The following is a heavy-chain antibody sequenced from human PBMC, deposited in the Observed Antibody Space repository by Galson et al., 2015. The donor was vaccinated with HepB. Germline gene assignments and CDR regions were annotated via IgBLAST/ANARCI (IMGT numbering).Heavy chain of an antibody. CDR2: ISGSGGST. Sequence: SLRLSCAASGFTFYTYVMAWVRQAPGKGLEWVSAISGSGGSTYYGESVRGRFTISRDNSENTVLLQMNSLRAEDTAVYYCVKELGRAYCGGDCPTAFEIWGQGTTVTVSS. J-gene: IGHJ3*02. D-gene: IGHD2-21*02. CDR1: GFTFYTYV. CDR3: VKELGRAYCGGDCPTAFEI. V-gene: IGHV3-23*01.